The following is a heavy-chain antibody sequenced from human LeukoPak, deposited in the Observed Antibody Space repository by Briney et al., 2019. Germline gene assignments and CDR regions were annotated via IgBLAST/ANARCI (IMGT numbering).Heavy chain of an antibody. CDR1: GFTFSSYG. V-gene: IGHV3-23*01. CDR2: ISGSGGST. Sequence: GGSLRLSCAASGFTFSSYGMSWVRQAPGKGLEWVSAISGSGGSTYYADSVKGRFTISRDNPKNTLYLQMNSLRAEDTAVYYCAKGIERGYSGSYSSGYYYYMDVWGKGTTVTVSS. J-gene: IGHJ6*03. D-gene: IGHD1-26*01. CDR3: AKGIERGYSGSYSSGYYYYMDV.